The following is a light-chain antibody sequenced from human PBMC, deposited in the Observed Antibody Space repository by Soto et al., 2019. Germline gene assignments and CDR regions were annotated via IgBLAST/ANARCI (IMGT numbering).Light chain of an antibody. Sequence: QSALTQPACVSGSPGQSITISCTGTSSDVGGYNYVSWYQQHPGKAPKLRIYEVSNRPSGVSNRFSGSKSGNTASLTISGLQAEDEADYYCSSYTSSSTLNVFGTGTKVTVL. CDR1: SSDVGGYNY. J-gene: IGLJ1*01. CDR2: EVS. V-gene: IGLV2-14*01. CDR3: SSYTSSSTLNV.